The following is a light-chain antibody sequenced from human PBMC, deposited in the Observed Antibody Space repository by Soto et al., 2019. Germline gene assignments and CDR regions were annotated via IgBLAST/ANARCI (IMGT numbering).Light chain of an antibody. Sequence: QSVLTQPPSASGTPGQRVTISCSGSVSNIGSNTVNWYQQLPETAPRLLIYSNNQGPSGVPDRFSGSKSGTSASLAISGLQSEDEADYYCATWDDSLNGVVFGGGTQLTVL. J-gene: IGLJ7*01. CDR3: ATWDDSLNGVV. CDR1: VSNIGSNT. V-gene: IGLV1-44*01. CDR2: SNN.